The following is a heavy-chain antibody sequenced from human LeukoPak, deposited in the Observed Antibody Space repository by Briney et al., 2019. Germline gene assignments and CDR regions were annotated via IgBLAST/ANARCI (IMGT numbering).Heavy chain of an antibody. J-gene: IGHJ5*02. Sequence: ASVKVSCKASGYTFTSYDINWVRQATGQGLEWMGWMNSNSGNTGYAQKFQGRVTMTRNTSISTAYMELSSLRSEDTAVYYCARGFSTYYDFWSGETNWFDPWGQGTLVTVSS. V-gene: IGHV1-8*01. CDR2: MNSNSGNT. D-gene: IGHD3-3*01. CDR3: ARGFSTYYDFWSGETNWFDP. CDR1: GYTFTSYD.